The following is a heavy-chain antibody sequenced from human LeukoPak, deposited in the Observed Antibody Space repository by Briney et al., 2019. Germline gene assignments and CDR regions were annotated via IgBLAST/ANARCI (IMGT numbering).Heavy chain of an antibody. CDR1: GYSFTDNN. J-gene: IGHJ5*02. CDR2: ITPKSGVT. CDR3: ARNVGFGDFA. D-gene: IGHD4-17*01. Sequence: ASVKVSCKASGYSFTDNNIHWVRQAPGQGLEWMGRITPKSGVTKYTQRFQGRVAMTRDTSISTAYMQLSGLRFDDTAVYYCARNVGFGDFAWGQGTLVTVS. V-gene: IGHV1-2*06.